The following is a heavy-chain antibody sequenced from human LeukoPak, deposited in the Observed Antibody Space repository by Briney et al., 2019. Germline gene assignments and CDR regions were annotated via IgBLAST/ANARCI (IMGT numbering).Heavy chain of an antibody. Sequence: PSETLSLTCTVSGGSISSGGYYWSWIRQHPGKGLAWIGYIYYSGSTYYNPSLKSRVTISVDTSKNQFSLKLSSVTAADTAVYYCARELYSSGWRFDYWGQGTLVTVSS. D-gene: IGHD6-19*01. J-gene: IGHJ4*02. V-gene: IGHV4-31*03. CDR3: ARELYSSGWRFDY. CDR1: GGSISSGGYY. CDR2: IYYSGST.